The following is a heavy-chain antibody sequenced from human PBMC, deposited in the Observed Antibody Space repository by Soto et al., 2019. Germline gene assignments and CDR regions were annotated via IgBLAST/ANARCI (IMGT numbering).Heavy chain of an antibody. J-gene: IGHJ4*02. CDR2: ISAYNGNT. CDR1: GYTFTSYG. D-gene: IGHD3-10*01. Sequence: QVQLVQSGAEVKKPGASVKVSCKASGYTFTSYGISWVRQAPGQGLEWMGWISAYNGNTNYAQKLRGRVTMTTDTSTSTAYMELRSLRSDDTAVYYCARDESYYGSGNRFDYWGQGTLVTVSS. V-gene: IGHV1-18*01. CDR3: ARDESYYGSGNRFDY.